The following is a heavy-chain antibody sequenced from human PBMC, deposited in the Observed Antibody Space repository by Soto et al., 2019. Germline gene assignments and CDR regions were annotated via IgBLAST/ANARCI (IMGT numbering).Heavy chain of an antibody. V-gene: IGHV1-46*01. J-gene: IGHJ4*02. CDR3: VFDGGGNRRYYFDF. Sequence: ASVKVSCKASGYTFTSYYMHWVRQAPGQGLEWMGIINPSGGSTSYAQRFQGRVTMTRDTSTRTVYMELSSLRSEDTAVYYCVFDGGGNRRYYFDFWAQGSLVTVSS. CDR1: GYTFTSYY. CDR2: INPSGGST. D-gene: IGHD3-16*02.